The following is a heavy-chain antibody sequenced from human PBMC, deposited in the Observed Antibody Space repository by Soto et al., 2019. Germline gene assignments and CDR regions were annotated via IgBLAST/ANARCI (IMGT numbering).Heavy chain of an antibody. D-gene: IGHD2-15*01. CDR2: IYKSATT. CDR1: GDSISTVDYF. V-gene: IGHV4-30-4*01. CDR3: ARGRYCLTGRCFPNWFDS. Sequence: SETLSLTCSVSGDSISTVDYFWAWIRQPPGRALEYIGYIYKSATTYYNPSFEGRVAISLDTSKSHFSLNVTSVTAADTAVYFCARGRYCLTGRCFPNWFDSWGQGTLVTVSS. J-gene: IGHJ5*01.